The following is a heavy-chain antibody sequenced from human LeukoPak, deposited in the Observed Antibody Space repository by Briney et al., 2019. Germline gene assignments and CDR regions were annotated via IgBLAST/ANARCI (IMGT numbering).Heavy chain of an antibody. D-gene: IGHD4-17*01. V-gene: IGHV3-53*01. Sequence: GGSLRLSCAASGFTVSSNYMSWVRQAPGKGLEWVSVIYSAGNTYYADSVKGRFTISRDNSKNTLYLQVNSLRAEDTAVYYCARYGSWLYYFDYWGQGTLVTVSS. CDR3: ARYGSWLYYFDY. CDR2: IYSAGNT. CDR1: GFTVSSNY. J-gene: IGHJ4*02.